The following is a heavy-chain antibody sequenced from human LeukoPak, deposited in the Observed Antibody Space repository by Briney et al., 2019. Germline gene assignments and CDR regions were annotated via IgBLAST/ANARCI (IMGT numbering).Heavy chain of an antibody. CDR1: GFTFSSYS. D-gene: IGHD3-9*01. CDR2: ISSSSSYI. Sequence: PGGSLRLSCAASGFTFSSYSMNWVRQAPGKGLEWVSSISSSSSYIYYADSVKGRFTISRDNAKNSLYLQMNSLRAEDTAVYYCARDLIASPYFDWLLDYWGQGTLVTVSS. J-gene: IGHJ4*02. V-gene: IGHV3-21*01. CDR3: ARDLIASPYFDWLLDY.